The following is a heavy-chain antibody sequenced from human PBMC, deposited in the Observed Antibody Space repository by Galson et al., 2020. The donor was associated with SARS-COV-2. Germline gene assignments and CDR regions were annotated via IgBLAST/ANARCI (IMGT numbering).Heavy chain of an antibody. CDR2: IWYDGSNT. D-gene: IGHD3-10*01. V-gene: IGHV3-33*01. Sequence: TGGSLRLSCEASGFSFSTYGMDWVRQAPGKGLEWVAVIWYDGSNTYYADSVKGRFTISRDNSKNTLYLQMNSLRADDTAVYYCARGSNSHAFDILGQGTMVAVSS. CDR3: ARGSNSHAFDI. J-gene: IGHJ3*02. CDR1: GFSFSTYG.